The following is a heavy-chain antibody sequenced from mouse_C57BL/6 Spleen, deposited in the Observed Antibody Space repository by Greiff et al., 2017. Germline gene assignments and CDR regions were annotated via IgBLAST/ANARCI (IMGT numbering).Heavy chain of an antibody. CDR1: GYTFTDYY. Sequence: EVQLQQSGPELVKPGASVKIPCKASGYTFTDYYMDWVKQSHGKSLAWIGDITPTNGGTIYNQKFKGKATLTVAKSYRTAYMELRSLTSEDTAVYYGAKIHYGRSSYYYAMDYWGQGTSVTVSS. J-gene: IGHJ4*01. D-gene: IGHD1-1*01. CDR2: ITPTNGGT. V-gene: IGHV1-18*01. CDR3: AKIHYGRSSYYYAMDY.